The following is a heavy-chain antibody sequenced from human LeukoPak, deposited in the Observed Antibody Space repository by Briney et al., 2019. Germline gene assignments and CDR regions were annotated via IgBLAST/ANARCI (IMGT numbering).Heavy chain of an antibody. D-gene: IGHD6-19*01. V-gene: IGHV1-46*01. CDR3: ARVDPREGPVY. Sequence: ASVKVSCKASGYTFTSYYMHWVRQAPGQGLEWMGIINPSGGSTSYAQRFQGRVTMTRDTSTSTVYMELSSLRSEDTAVYYCARVDPREGPVYWGQGTLVTVSS. CDR1: GYTFTSYY. J-gene: IGHJ4*02. CDR2: INPSGGST.